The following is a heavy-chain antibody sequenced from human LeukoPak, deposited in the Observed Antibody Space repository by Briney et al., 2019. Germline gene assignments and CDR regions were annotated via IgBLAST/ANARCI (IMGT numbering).Heavy chain of an antibody. V-gene: IGHV4-34*01. CDR1: GGSFSGYY. D-gene: IGHD6-6*01. CDR3: AGVPSSSSVETHYYYGMDV. J-gene: IGHJ6*02. Sequence: PSETLSLTCAVYGGSFSGYYWSWIRQPPGKGLEWIGEINHSGSTNYNPSLKSRVTISVDTSKNQFSLKLSSVTAADTAVYYCAGVPSSSSVETHYYYGMDVWGQGTTVTVSS. CDR2: INHSGST.